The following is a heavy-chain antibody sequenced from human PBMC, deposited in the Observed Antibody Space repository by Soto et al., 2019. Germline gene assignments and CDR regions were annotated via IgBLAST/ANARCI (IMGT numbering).Heavy chain of an antibody. CDR2: ISGYNGNT. CDR3: AITTTYSSGWGGGY. J-gene: IGHJ4*02. D-gene: IGHD6-19*01. V-gene: IGHV1-18*01. CDR1: GYTFSNYA. Sequence: QVQLVQSGAEVKKPGASVKVSCKASGYTFSNYAISWVRQAPGQGLEWMGWISGYNGNTNYAEKLQGRVTMTTDTSTSTAYMDVRSLMADDTAVYYCAITTTYSSGWGGGYWGQGTLVTVSS.